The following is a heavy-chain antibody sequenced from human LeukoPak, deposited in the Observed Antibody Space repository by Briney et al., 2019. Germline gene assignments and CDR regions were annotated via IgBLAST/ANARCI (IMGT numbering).Heavy chain of an antibody. CDR1: GGSINNYY. CDR2: INTSGST. D-gene: IGHD1-26*01. V-gene: IGHV4-4*07. J-gene: IGHJ3*02. CDR3: ARDGGGSYSGVFDI. Sequence: SETLSLTCTVSGGSINNYYWSWIRQPAGKGLEWIGRINTSGSTNCYPSLKSRVTMSLDTSKNQFSLRLSSVTAADTAVYYCARDGGGSYSGVFDIWGQGTMVTVSS.